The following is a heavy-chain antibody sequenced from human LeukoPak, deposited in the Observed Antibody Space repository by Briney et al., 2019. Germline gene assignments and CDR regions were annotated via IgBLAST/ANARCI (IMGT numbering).Heavy chain of an antibody. D-gene: IGHD2-15*01. CDR2: INIDGSST. CDR1: GFTFSSYW. V-gene: IGHV3-74*01. CDR3: AREGGYCSGGSCYSGSLDY. J-gene: IGHJ4*02. Sequence: GGSLRLSCAASGFTFSSYWMHWVRQAPGKGLVWVSRINIDGSSTSYADSVKGRVTISRDNAKNTLYLQMNRLGAEEPAVYYCAREGGYCSGGSCYSGSLDYWGQGPLVTVSS.